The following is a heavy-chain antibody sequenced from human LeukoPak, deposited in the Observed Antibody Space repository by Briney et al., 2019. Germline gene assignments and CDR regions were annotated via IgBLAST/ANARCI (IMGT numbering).Heavy chain of an antibody. CDR2: IYYSGST. J-gene: IGHJ3*02. Sequence: SETLSLTCTVSGGSISSYYWSWIRQPPGKGLEWIGYIYYSGSTNYNPSLKSRVTISVDTSKNQFSLKLSSVTAADPAVYYCARGEQWLTPNAFDIWGQGTMVTVSS. CDR1: GGSISSYY. CDR3: ARGEQWLTPNAFDI. V-gene: IGHV4-59*01. D-gene: IGHD6-19*01.